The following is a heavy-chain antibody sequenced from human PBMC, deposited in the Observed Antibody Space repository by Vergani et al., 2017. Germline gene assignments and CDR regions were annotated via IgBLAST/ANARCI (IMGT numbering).Heavy chain of an antibody. Sequence: EVQLVESGGGLVQPGGSLRLSCAASGFTVSSNYMSWVRQAPGKGLEWVSVIYGGGSTYYADSVKGRFTISRHNSKNTLYLQMNSLRAEDTAVYYCAREADDYGDYVGQWGQGTLVTVSS. CDR3: AREADDYGDYVGQ. V-gene: IGHV3-53*04. CDR1: GFTVSSNY. J-gene: IGHJ4*02. D-gene: IGHD4-17*01. CDR2: IYGGGST.